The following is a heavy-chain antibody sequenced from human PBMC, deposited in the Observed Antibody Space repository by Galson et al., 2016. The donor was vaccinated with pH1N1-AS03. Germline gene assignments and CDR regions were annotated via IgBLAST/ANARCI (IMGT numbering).Heavy chain of an antibody. V-gene: IGHV1-3*01. J-gene: IGHJ4*01. D-gene: IGHD1-1*01. Sequence: SVKVSCKASGYTLTTYSMHWVRQAPGQRPEWMGWINAGNGNAGYSRSFQGRVTITRDTSAYIGYLEVISLIFEDTAVYYCTRDRQQRFDYWGQGTLVTVSS. CDR2: INAGNGNA. CDR1: GYTLTTYS. CDR3: TRDRQQRFDY.